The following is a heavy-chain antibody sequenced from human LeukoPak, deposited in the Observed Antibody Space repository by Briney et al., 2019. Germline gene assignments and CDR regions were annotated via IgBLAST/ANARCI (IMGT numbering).Heavy chain of an antibody. CDR1: GGSNSSYY. J-gene: IGHJ4*02. V-gene: IGHV4-59*08. CDR2: IYYSGST. D-gene: IGHD2-2*01. Sequence: SETLSLTCTVSGGSNSSYYWSWIRQPPGKGLEWIGYIYYSGSTNYNPSLKSRVTISVDTSKNQFSLKLSSVTAADTAVYYCASGTYQLLTSWGQGTLVTVSS. CDR3: ASGTYQLLTS.